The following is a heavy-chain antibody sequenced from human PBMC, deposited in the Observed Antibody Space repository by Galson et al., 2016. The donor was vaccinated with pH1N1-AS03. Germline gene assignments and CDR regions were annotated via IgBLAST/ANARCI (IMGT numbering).Heavy chain of an antibody. J-gene: IGHJ5*02. D-gene: IGHD1-7*01. CDR3: AQDRVNGIDATTRWFAP. V-gene: IGHV3-30*02. Sequence: SLRLSCAASGFTFSSYGMHWVRQAPGKGLEWLTFVRHDGNNQYYADSVQGRFTVSLDNSKNTLSLQMDSMRPEDTAIYYCAQDRVNGIDATTRWFAPWGQGVRVTVSS. CDR1: GFTFSSYG. CDR2: VRHDGNNQ.